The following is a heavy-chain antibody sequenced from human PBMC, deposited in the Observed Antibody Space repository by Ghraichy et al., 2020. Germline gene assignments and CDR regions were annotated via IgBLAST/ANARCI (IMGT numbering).Heavy chain of an antibody. V-gene: IGHV1-69*06. CDR1: GGTFSSYA. CDR3: ARGSEEYYDILTGYYGGTNWFDP. J-gene: IGHJ5*02. D-gene: IGHD3-9*01. Sequence: SVKVSCKASGGTFSSYAISWVRQAPGQGLEWMGGIIPIFGTANYAQKFQGRVTITADKSTSTAYMKLSSLRSEDTAVYYCARGSEEYYDILTGYYGGTNWFDPWGQGTLVTVSS. CDR2: IIPIFGTA.